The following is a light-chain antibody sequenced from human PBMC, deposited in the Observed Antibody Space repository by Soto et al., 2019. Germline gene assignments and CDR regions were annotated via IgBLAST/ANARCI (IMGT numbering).Light chain of an antibody. J-gene: IGLJ3*02. V-gene: IGLV6-57*01. CDR3: QSYDSNNQV. Sequence: NFMLTQPHSVSASPGKTVTISCTRTSGSIASNNVQWFQQRPGSSPTTVMFEDNQRPSGDPDRFSGSIDSSSNSASLTISGLRTEDEADYYCQSYDSNNQVFGGGTKLTVL. CDR1: SGSIASNN. CDR2: EDN.